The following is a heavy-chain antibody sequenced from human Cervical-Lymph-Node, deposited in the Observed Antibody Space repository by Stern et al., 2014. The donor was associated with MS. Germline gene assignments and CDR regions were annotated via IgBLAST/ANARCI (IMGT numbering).Heavy chain of an antibody. J-gene: IGHJ6*02. V-gene: IGHV1-46*01. Sequence: VQLVESGAEVKKPGASGKVSCTASGYTFTSYYMHWVRQAPGQGLAWLGIINPSGGSTNYAQKFQGRVTMTRDTSTSTVYMELSSLRSEDTAVYYCAREVAGHRLGMMDVWGQGTTVTVSS. CDR2: INPSGGST. CDR1: GYTFTSYY. CDR3: AREVAGHRLGMMDV. D-gene: IGHD6-19*01.